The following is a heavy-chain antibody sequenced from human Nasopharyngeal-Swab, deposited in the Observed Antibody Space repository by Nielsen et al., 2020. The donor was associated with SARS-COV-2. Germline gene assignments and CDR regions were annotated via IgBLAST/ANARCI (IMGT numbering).Heavy chain of an antibody. CDR3: ARDDGQWLNPVYYFDY. Sequence: GEFLKISCAASGFTFSSYSMNWVRQAPGKGLEWVSSISSSSSYIYYADSVKGRFTISRDNAKNSLYLQMNSLRAEDTAVYYCARDDGQWLNPVYYFDYWGQGTLVTVSS. CDR1: GFTFSSYS. D-gene: IGHD6-19*01. J-gene: IGHJ4*02. CDR2: ISSSSSYI. V-gene: IGHV3-21*01.